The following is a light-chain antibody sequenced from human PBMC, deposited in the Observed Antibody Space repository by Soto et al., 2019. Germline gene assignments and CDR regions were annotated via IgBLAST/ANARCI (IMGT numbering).Light chain of an antibody. CDR1: SSDVGGYNY. V-gene: IGLV2-14*01. CDR2: EVS. Sequence: QSALTQPASVSGSPGQSITISCTGTSSDVGGYNYVSWYQQHPGKAPKLMIYEVSNRPSGVSNRSSGSKSGNTASLTISGLQAEDEADSYCSSYTSSTFYVFGTGTKGTVL. J-gene: IGLJ1*01. CDR3: SSYTSSTFYV.